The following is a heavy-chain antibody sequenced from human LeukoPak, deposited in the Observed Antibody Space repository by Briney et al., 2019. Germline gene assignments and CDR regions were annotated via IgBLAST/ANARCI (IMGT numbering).Heavy chain of an antibody. V-gene: IGHV1-46*01. CDR3: ARASGSSAVPFDY. J-gene: IGHJ4*02. Sequence: GASVKVSCKASGYTFTSNYMHWVRQPPGQGLEWMGVIAPSTGTTSYAQKFQGRVTMTRDTSTSTLYMELSSLTSEDTAVYYCARASGSSAVPFDYWGQGTLVTVSS. CDR1: GYTFTSNY. D-gene: IGHD3-10*01. CDR2: IAPSTGTT.